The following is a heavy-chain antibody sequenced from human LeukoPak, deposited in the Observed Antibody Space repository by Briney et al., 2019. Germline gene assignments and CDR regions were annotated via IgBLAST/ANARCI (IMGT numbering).Heavy chain of an antibody. CDR2: ISAYNGNT. D-gene: IGHD2-2*01. V-gene: IGHV1-18*01. CDR1: GYTFTSYG. J-gene: IGHJ6*03. Sequence: GASVKVSCTASGYTFTSYGISWVRQAPGQGLEWMGWISAYNGNTNYAQKLQGRVTMTTDTSTSTAYMELRSLRSDDTAVYYCAREPDCSSTSCYFFYMDVWGKGTTVTVSS. CDR3: AREPDCSSTSCYFFYMDV.